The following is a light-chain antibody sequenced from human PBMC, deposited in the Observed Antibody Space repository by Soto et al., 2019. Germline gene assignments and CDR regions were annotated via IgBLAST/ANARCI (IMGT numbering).Light chain of an antibody. V-gene: IGLV2-14*03. CDR3: SSYTSSSTLV. J-gene: IGLJ2*01. Sequence: QPVLTQPASVSGSPGQSITISCTGTSSDVGGYNYVSWYQQHPGKAPKLMIYDVNNRPSGVSSRFSGSKSGNTASLTISGLQAEDEADYYCSSYTSSSTLVFGGGTKVTVL. CDR2: DVN. CDR1: SSDVGGYNY.